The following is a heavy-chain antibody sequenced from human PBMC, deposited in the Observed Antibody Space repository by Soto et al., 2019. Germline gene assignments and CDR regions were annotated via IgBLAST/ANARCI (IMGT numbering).Heavy chain of an antibody. J-gene: IGHJ4*02. CDR1: GFTFITYD. CDR3: AREIESYHSGGYYSYYFDS. CDR2: MNPNNGNA. Sequence: ASVKVSCKASGFTFITYDFSWVRQAAGQGLEWMGWMNPNNGNAGFAQKFRGRINMTRNTSISTAYLELSSLRSDDTAVYFCAREIESYHSGGYYSYYFDSWGQGTQVTVSS. V-gene: IGHV1-8*01. D-gene: IGHD3-22*01.